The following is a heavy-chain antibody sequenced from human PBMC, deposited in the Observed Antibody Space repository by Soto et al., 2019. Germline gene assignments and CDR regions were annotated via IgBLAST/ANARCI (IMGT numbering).Heavy chain of an antibody. CDR2: ISSSGSTI. D-gene: IGHD6-13*01. Sequence: QVQLVESGGGLVKPGGSLRLSCAASGFTFSDYYMSWIRQAPGKGLEWVSYISSSGSTIYYADSVKGRFTISRDNAKHHLYLQMNSLRAEDTAVYYCARGPPRIWAAAAGIPSPGYWGQGTLVTVSS. CDR1: GFTFSDYY. V-gene: IGHV3-11*01. CDR3: ARGPPRIWAAAAGIPSPGY. J-gene: IGHJ4*02.